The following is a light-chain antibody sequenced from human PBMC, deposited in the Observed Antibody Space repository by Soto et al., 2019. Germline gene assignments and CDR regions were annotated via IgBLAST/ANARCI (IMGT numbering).Light chain of an antibody. Sequence: QSVLTQPASVSGSPGQSITISCTGTSSDVGGYNYVSWYQQHPGKAPKLMIYEVNNRPSGVSNRFSGSKSGNTASLTISGLQAEDEADYYCTSYTSSSTYVIGTGTKVTGL. CDR2: EVN. J-gene: IGLJ1*01. CDR1: SSDVGGYNY. V-gene: IGLV2-14*01. CDR3: TSYTSSSTYV.